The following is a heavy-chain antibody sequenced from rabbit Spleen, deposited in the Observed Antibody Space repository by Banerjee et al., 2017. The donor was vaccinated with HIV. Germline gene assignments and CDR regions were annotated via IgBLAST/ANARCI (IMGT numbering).Heavy chain of an antibody. Sequence: QSLEESGGDLVKPGTSLTLTCTASGFSFSSSYYMCWVRQAPGKGLQWIACINAVTGKAVYATWAKGRFTFSKTSSTTVTLQMTSLTAADTATYFCARYGYAGSSYYPLKLWGPGTLVTVS. V-gene: IGHV1S40*01. J-gene: IGHJ4*01. D-gene: IGHD8-1*01. CDR2: INAVTGKA. CDR3: ARYGYAGSSYYPLKL. CDR1: GFSFSSSYY.